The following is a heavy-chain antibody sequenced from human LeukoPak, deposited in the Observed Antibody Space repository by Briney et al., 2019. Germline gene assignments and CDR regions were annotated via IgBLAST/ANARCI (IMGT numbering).Heavy chain of an antibody. J-gene: IGHJ4*02. CDR1: GFTFSNNW. V-gene: IGHV3-74*01. CDR3: VRDGVGAPPFDY. D-gene: IGHD1-26*01. Sequence: GGSLRLSCAASGFTFSNNWMHWVRQAPGKGLVWVSHIKGDGSSTDYADSVKGRFTISRDNAKNTLLLRMNSLRAEDTAVYYCVRDGVGAPPFDYWGQGVLVTVSS. CDR2: IKGDGSST.